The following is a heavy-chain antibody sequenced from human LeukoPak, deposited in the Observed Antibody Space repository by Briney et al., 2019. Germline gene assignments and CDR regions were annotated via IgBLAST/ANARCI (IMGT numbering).Heavy chain of an antibody. CDR3: ARLGSSPDFFDC. CDR1: GGSISSSSYY. V-gene: IGHV4-39*01. CDR2: IYYSGST. D-gene: IGHD6-13*01. Sequence: SETLSLTCTVSGGSISSSSYYWGWIRQPPGKGLEWIGSIYYSGSTYYNPSLKSRVTISVDTSKNQFSLKLSSVTAADTAVYYCARLGSSPDFFDCWGQGTLVTVSS. J-gene: IGHJ4*02.